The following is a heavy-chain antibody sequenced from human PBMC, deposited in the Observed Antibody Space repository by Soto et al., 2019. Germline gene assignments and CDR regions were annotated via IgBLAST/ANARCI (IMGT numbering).Heavy chain of an antibody. D-gene: IGHD5-12*01. CDR1: GGTFSSYA. CDR2: IIPIFGTA. Sequence: GASVKVSCKASGGTFSSYAISWVRQAPGQGLEWMGGIIPIFGTANYAQKFQGRVTITADESTSTAYMELSSLRSEDTAVYYCARGRRTMGWLQSTSHYYYGMDVWGQGTTVTVSS. J-gene: IGHJ6*02. CDR3: ARGRRTMGWLQSTSHYYYGMDV. V-gene: IGHV1-69*13.